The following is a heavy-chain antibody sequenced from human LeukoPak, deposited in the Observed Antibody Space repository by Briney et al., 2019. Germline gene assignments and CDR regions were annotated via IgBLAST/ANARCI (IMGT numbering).Heavy chain of an antibody. V-gene: IGHV3-23*01. Sequence: PGGSLRLSCAASGFTFSSYAMSWVRQAPGKGLEWVSAISGSGGSTYYADSVKGRFTISRDNSKNTLYLQMNSLRAEDTAVYYCANRRWLVSSFDYWGQGTLVTVSS. CDR3: ANRRWLVSSFDY. CDR2: ISGSGGST. CDR1: GFTFSSYA. J-gene: IGHJ4*02. D-gene: IGHD6-19*01.